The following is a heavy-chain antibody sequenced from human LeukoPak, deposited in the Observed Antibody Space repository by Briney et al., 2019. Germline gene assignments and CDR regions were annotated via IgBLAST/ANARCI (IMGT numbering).Heavy chain of an antibody. CDR2: MSYDGSNK. J-gene: IGHJ4*02. CDR3: ARDSMYYYDSGSSGPHYFDY. CDR1: RFTFSSYA. V-gene: IGHV3-30*01. D-gene: IGHD3-10*01. Sequence: PGRSLRLSCAASRFTFSSYAMHWVRQAPGKGPEWVAVMSYDGSNKYYADSVKGRFTISRDNSKNTLYLQMNSLRAEDRAVYYCARDSMYYYDSGSSGPHYFDYWGQGTLVTVSS.